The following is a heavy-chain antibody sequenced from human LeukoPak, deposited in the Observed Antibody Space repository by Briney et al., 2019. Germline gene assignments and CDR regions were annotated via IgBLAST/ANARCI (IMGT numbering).Heavy chain of an antibody. CDR2: IYYSGST. CDR3: ARGGMTGSLWFGELW. V-gene: IGHV4-59*08. J-gene: IGHJ4*02. CDR1: GGSISSYY. Sequence: SETLSLTCTVSGGSISSYYWSWIRQPPGKGLEWIGYIYYSGSTNYNPSLKSRVTISVDTSKNQFSLKLSSVTAADTAVYYCARGGMTGSLWFGELWWGQGTLVTVPS. D-gene: IGHD3-10*01.